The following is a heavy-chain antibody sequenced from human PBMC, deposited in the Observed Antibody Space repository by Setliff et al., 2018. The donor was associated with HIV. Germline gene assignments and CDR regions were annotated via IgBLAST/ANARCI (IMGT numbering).Heavy chain of an antibody. V-gene: IGHV1-18*04. Sequence: ASVKVSCKASGYTFTNAYVNWVRQAPGQGREWMGWISAYSGKTNYAQKFQGRVTMTTDTSISTAYMELSRLRSDDTAVYYCASEAAIWGRGTLVTVSS. CDR2: ISAYSGKT. CDR1: GYTFTNAY. J-gene: IGHJ4*02. D-gene: IGHD6-25*01. CDR3: ASEAAI.